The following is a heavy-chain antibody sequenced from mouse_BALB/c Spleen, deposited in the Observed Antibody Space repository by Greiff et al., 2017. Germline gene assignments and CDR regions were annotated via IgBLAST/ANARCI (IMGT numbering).Heavy chain of an antibody. J-gene: IGHJ3*01. D-gene: IGHD1-1*02. CDR1: GFTFSDYY. V-gene: IGHV5-4*02. CDR2: ISDGGSYT. Sequence: EVQLVESGGGLVKPGGSLKLSCAASGFTFSDYYMYWVRQTPEKRLEWVATISDGGSYTYYPDSVKGRFTISRDNAKNNLYLQMSSLKSEDTAMYYCAREDGRTYWGQGTLVTVSA. CDR3: AREDGRTY.